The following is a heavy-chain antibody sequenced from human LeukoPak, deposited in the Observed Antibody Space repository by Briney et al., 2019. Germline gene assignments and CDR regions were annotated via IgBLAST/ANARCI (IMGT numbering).Heavy chain of an antibody. Sequence: SETLSLTCIVSGGSISSTGYYWAWVRQPPGKGLEWIGSIYYSGTTYYNPSLQSRVTISVDTSMNQFSLKLSSVTAADTAVYYCARSGYSSGWYTSPFDYWGQGTLVTVSS. J-gene: IGHJ4*02. V-gene: IGHV4-39*07. CDR3: ARSGYSSGWYTSPFDY. CDR2: IYYSGTT. D-gene: IGHD6-19*01. CDR1: GGSISSTGYY.